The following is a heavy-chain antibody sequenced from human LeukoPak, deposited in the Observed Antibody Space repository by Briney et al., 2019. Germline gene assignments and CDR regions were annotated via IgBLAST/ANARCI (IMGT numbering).Heavy chain of an antibody. Sequence: SVKVSCKASGGTFSSYAISWVRQAPGQGLEWMGGIIPIFGTANYAQKFQGRVTITADEPTSTAYMELSSLRSEDTAVYCCARGPFGVVINPFDYWGQGTLVTVSS. V-gene: IGHV1-69*01. CDR3: ARGPFGVVINPFDY. J-gene: IGHJ4*02. CDR2: IIPIFGTA. D-gene: IGHD3-3*01. CDR1: GGTFSSYA.